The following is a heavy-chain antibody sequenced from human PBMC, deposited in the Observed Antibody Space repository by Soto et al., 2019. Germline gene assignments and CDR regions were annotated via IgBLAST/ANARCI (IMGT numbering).Heavy chain of an antibody. D-gene: IGHD3-3*01. Sequence: ASVKVSCKSSGYTFTSYDINCVRQATGQGLEWMGWMNPNSGNTGYAQKFQGRVTMTRNTSISTAYMELSSLRSEDTAVYYCARRTINYDFWSGSFINWFDPWGQGTLVTVSS. V-gene: IGHV1-8*01. CDR3: ARRTINYDFWSGSFINWFDP. CDR1: GYTFTSYD. J-gene: IGHJ5*02. CDR2: MNPNSGNT.